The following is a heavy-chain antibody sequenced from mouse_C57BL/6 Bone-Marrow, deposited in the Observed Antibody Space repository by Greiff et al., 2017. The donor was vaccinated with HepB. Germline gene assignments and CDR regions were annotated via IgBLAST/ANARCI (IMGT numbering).Heavy chain of an antibody. Sequence: EVHLVESGGGLVQPGGSLSLSCAASGFTFTDYYMSWVRQPPGKALEWLGFIRNKANGYTTEYSASVKGRFTISRDNSQSILYLQMNALRAEDSATYYCARSVYYYGSEAYWGQGTLVTVSA. CDR1: GFTFTDYY. J-gene: IGHJ3*01. V-gene: IGHV7-3*01. D-gene: IGHD1-1*01. CDR3: ARSVYYYGSEAY. CDR2: IRNKANGYTT.